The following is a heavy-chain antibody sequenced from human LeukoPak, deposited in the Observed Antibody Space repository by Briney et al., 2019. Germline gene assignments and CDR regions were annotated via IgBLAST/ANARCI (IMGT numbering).Heavy chain of an antibody. V-gene: IGHV3-9*03. CDR3: AKGGDYGDFNWFDP. CDR2: ISWNSGSI. J-gene: IGHJ5*02. CDR1: GFTFDDYA. Sequence: GGSLRLSCAASGFTFDDYAMHWVRQAPGKGLEWVSGISWNSGSIGYADSVKGRFTISRDNAKNSLYLQMNSLRAEDMALYYCAKGGDYGDFNWFDPWGQGTLVTVSS. D-gene: IGHD4-17*01.